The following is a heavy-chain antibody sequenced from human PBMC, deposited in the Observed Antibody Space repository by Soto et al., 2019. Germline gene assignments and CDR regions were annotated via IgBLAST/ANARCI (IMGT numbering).Heavy chain of an antibody. D-gene: IGHD3-22*01. J-gene: IGHJ4*02. CDR1: GGSINSGGYY. Sequence: SETLSLTCTISGGSINSGGYYWSWIRQHPGKGLEWIGYISYSGSTYYNPSLESRVTISVDTSKNQLSLKLSSVTAADTAVYYCATSDYDSSGYYGGFDYWGQGTLVTVSS. CDR3: ATSDYDSSGYYGGFDY. CDR2: ISYSGST. V-gene: IGHV4-31*03.